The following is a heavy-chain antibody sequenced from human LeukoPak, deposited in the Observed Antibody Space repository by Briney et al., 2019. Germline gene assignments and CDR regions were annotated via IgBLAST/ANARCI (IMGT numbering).Heavy chain of an antibody. Sequence: ASVKVSCKASGYTFTSYGISWVRQAPGQRLEWMGWISAYNGNTNYAQKLQGRVTMTTDTSTSTAYMELSSLRSDDTAVYYCARGGSGPLDYYYYMDVWGKGTTVTVSS. D-gene: IGHD3-10*01. CDR1: GYTFTSYG. J-gene: IGHJ6*03. V-gene: IGHV1-18*01. CDR2: ISAYNGNT. CDR3: ARGGSGPLDYYYYMDV.